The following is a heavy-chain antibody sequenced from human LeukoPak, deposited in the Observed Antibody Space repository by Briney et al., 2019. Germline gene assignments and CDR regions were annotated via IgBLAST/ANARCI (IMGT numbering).Heavy chain of an antibody. Sequence: ASVKVSCKASRYTFTRYGISWLRQPPAQGLEWMGLISAYNGNTNYAQKLQGRVTMTTDTSTSTAYMELRSLRSDDTAVYYCARDNYDILTGYQFDYWGEGTLVTVSS. CDR1: RYTFTRYG. V-gene: IGHV1-18*01. J-gene: IGHJ4*02. D-gene: IGHD3-9*01. CDR3: ARDNYDILTGYQFDY. CDR2: ISAYNGNT.